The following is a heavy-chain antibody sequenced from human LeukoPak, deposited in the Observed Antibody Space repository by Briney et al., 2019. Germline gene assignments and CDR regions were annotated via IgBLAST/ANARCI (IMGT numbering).Heavy chain of an antibody. CDR2: IYDSGST. D-gene: IGHD1-26*01. V-gene: IGHV4-39*01. Sequence: SETLSLTCTVSGGSISSSSYYWGWIRQPPGKGLEWIGSIYDSGSTYYNPSIKSRVTISVDTSKNKFSLKLNSVTAADTAVYYCARPAYRGSYYDAFDIWGQGTMVTVSS. CDR3: ARPAYRGSYYDAFDI. CDR1: GGSISSSSYY. J-gene: IGHJ3*02.